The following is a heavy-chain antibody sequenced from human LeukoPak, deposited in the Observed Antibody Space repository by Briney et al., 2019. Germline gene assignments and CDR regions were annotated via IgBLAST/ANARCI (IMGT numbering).Heavy chain of an antibody. Sequence: SVKVSCKASGGTFSSYTISWVRQAPGQGLEWMGRIIPILGIANYAQKFQGRVTITTDESTSTAYMELSSLRSEDTAVYYCARKVVNTPAAFDIWGQGTMVTVSS. V-gene: IGHV1-69*02. D-gene: IGHD3-22*01. CDR2: IIPILGIA. J-gene: IGHJ3*02. CDR1: GGTFSSYT. CDR3: ARKVVNTPAAFDI.